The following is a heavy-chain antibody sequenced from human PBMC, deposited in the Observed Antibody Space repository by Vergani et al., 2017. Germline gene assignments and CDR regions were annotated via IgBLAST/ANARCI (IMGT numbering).Heavy chain of an antibody. D-gene: IGHD3-3*01. J-gene: IGHJ6*03. CDR2: IRYDGSNK. V-gene: IGHV3-30*02. CDR3: AKDRLRFVEWLPPPHYYYYYMDV. CDR1: GFTFSSYG. Sequence: QVQLVESGGGVVQPGGSLRLSCAASGFTFSSYGMHWVRQAPGKGLEWVAFIRYDGSNKYYADSLKGRFTISRDNSKNTLYLQMNSLRAEDTAVYYCAKDRLRFVEWLPPPHYYYYYMDVWGKGTTVTVSS.